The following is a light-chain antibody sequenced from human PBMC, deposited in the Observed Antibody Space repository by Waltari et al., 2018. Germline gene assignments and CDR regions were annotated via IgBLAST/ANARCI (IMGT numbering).Light chain of an antibody. Sequence: EIVLTQSPATLSLSPGERATLPCRASQSVSSYLAWYQQKPGQAPRLLISDASNRATGIPARFSGSGSWTDFTLTISSLEPEDFAVYYCQQRSNWPPYTFGQGTKLEIK. J-gene: IGKJ2*01. CDR3: QQRSNWPPYT. V-gene: IGKV3-11*01. CDR2: DAS. CDR1: QSVSSY.